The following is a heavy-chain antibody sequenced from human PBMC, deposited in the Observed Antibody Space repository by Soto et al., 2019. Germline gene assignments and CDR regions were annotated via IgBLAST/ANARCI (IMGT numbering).Heavy chain of an antibody. D-gene: IGHD5-12*01. V-gene: IGHV4-34*01. CDR2: INHSGST. CDR1: GMSFSGYY. Sequence: SETLSLTGAVYGMSFSGYYWSWIRQPPGKGLEWIGEINHSGSTNYNPSLKSRVTISVDTSKNQFSLKLSSVTAADTAVYYCARLGRDGYKSFVRWFDPWGQGTLVTVSS. CDR3: ARLGRDGYKSFVRWFDP. J-gene: IGHJ5*02.